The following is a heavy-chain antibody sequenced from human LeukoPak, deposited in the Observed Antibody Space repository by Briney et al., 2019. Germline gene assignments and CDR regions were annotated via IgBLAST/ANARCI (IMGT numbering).Heavy chain of an antibody. J-gene: IGHJ3*02. CDR1: GFTFSSYS. CDR2: ISSSSSYI. D-gene: IGHD6-25*01. Sequence: GGSLRLSCAASGFTFSSYSMNWVRQAPGKGLEWVSSISSSSSYIYYADSVKGRFTISRDNAKNPLYLQINSLRAEDTAVYYCARDFSQQRAVGAFDIWGQGTMVTVSS. CDR3: ARDFSQQRAVGAFDI. V-gene: IGHV3-21*01.